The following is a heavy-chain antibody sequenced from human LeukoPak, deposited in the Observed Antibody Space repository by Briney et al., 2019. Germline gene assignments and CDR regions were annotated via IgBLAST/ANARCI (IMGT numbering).Heavy chain of an antibody. CDR1: GFTVSSKY. D-gene: IGHD3-22*01. V-gene: IGHV3-53*01. Sequence: GGSLRLSCAASGFTVSSKYMSWVRQAPGKGLEWVSVIYSGGSTYYADSVKGRFTISRDNSKNTLYLQMNSLKAEDTAVYYCARSKYYYDSSGYFTYYFDYWGQGTLVTVSS. CDR2: IYSGGST. CDR3: ARSKYYYDSSGYFTYYFDY. J-gene: IGHJ4*02.